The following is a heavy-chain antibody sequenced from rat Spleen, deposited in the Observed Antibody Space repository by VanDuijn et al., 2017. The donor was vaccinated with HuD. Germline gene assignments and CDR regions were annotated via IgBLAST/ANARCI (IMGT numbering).Heavy chain of an antibody. CDR3: TTLPYGWYFDF. CDR1: GFTSSDYY. J-gene: IGHJ1*01. Sequence: EVQLVESGGGLVQPGRSLKLSCAASGFTSSDYYMAWVRQAPTKGLEWVASISYDGGSTYYRDSVKGRFTISRDNAKSSLYLQMDSLRSEDTATYYCTTLPYGWYFDFWGPGTMVTASS. V-gene: IGHV5-20*01. D-gene: IGHD4-1*01. CDR2: ISYDGGST.